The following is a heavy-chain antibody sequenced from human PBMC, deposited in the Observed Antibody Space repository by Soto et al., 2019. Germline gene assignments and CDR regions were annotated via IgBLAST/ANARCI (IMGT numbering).Heavy chain of an antibody. V-gene: IGHV4-39*01. J-gene: IGHJ6*03. CDR2: VYYSGST. CDR1: GDSISSSTYY. CDR3: ARVSVYYYMDV. Sequence: SETLSLTCTVSGDSISSSTYYWGWIRQPPGKGLEWIGSVYYSGSTYHNPSLKSRVTISVDTSKNQFSLKLSSVTAADTAVYYCARVSVYYYMDVWGKGTTVTVSS.